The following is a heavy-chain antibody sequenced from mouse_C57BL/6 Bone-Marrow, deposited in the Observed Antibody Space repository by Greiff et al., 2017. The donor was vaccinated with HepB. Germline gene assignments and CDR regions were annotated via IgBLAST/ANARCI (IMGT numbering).Heavy chain of an antibody. CDR2: FYPGSGSI. V-gene: IGHV1-62-2*01. D-gene: IGHD4-1*01. J-gene: IGHJ1*03. CDR1: GYTFTEYT. Sequence: QVQLQQSGAELVKPGASVKLSCKASGYTFTEYTIHWVKQRSGQGLEWIGWFYPGSGSIKYNEKFKDKATLTADKSSSTVYMELSRLTSEDSAVYFGARHEDEGELGDWYFDVWGTGTTVTAAS. CDR3: ARHEDEGELGDWYFDV.